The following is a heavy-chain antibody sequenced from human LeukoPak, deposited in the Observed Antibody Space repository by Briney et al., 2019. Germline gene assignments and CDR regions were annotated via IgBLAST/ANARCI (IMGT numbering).Heavy chain of an antibody. J-gene: IGHJ4*02. CDR2: KWYDGSNT. CDR3: ARDRSTTHFDY. Sequence: GNSLRLSCAASGFTFSSYGMHWVRQATGKGLECVAMKWYDGSNTYYADSVKCRFTISRDNSKNTLLLNMDSLRAEDTAVYYCARDRSTTHFDYWGQGTLVTVSS. CDR1: GFTFSSYG. D-gene: IGHD5/OR15-5a*01. V-gene: IGHV3-33*01.